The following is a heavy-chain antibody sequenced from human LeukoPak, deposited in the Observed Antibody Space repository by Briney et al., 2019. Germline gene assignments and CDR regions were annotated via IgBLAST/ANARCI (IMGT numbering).Heavy chain of an antibody. CDR3: ATDPSFGTTVVTQFDY. V-gene: IGHV1-24*01. D-gene: IGHD4-23*01. Sequence: GASVKVSFKVSGYTLTELSMHWVRQAPGKGLEWMGGFDPEDGETIYAQKFQGRVTMTEDTSTDTAYMELSSLRSEDTAVYYCATDPSFGTTVVTQFDYWGQGTLVTVSS. CDR1: GYTLTELS. CDR2: FDPEDGET. J-gene: IGHJ4*02.